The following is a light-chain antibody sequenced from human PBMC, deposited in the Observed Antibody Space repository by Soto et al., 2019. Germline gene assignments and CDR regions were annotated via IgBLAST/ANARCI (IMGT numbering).Light chain of an antibody. V-gene: IGKV1-5*01. CDR1: QSISSW. J-gene: IGKJ1*01. Sequence: DIQMTHSPSTLSASVLYIVTITFRASQSISSWLAWYQQKPGKAPKLLIYDASSLESGVPSRFSGSGSGTEFTLTISSLQPDDFATYYCQKYNSYSVKFGQGTKVDIK. CDR2: DAS. CDR3: QKYNSYSVK.